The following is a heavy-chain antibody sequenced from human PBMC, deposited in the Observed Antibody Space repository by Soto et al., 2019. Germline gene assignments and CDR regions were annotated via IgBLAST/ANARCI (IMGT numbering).Heavy chain of an antibody. CDR2: VHDSGST. D-gene: IGHD1-20*01. CDR3: ARGTRALITSFFAY. Sequence: SETLSLTCSVSGDAISNYYWGWIRQTPGKGLEWIGCVHDSGSTDYNPSLKGRVTMSLHTSKSQFSLNLSSVTAADSATYYCARGTRALITSFFAYWGQGIPVTVSS. V-gene: IGHV4-59*01. CDR1: GDAISNYY. J-gene: IGHJ4*02.